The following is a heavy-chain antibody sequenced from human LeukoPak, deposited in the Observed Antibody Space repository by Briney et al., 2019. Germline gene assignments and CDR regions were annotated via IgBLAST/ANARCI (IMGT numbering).Heavy chain of an antibody. CDR3: ARGRTPTTGDY. J-gene: IGHJ4*02. Sequence: SETLSLTCTVPGDSISSYYWSWIRQPAGKGLEWLGRIYASGSTNYNPSLKSRVTMSVDTSKNQFSLKLSSVTAADTAVYYCARGRTPTTGDYWGQGTLVTVSS. CDR1: GDSISSYY. V-gene: IGHV4-4*07. D-gene: IGHD1-26*01. CDR2: IYASGST.